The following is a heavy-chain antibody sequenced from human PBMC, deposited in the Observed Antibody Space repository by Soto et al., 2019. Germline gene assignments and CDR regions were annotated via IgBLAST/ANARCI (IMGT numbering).Heavy chain of an antibody. V-gene: IGHV1-69*01. Sequence: QVQLVQSGAEVKKPGSSVKVSCKASGGTFSSYAISWVRQAPGQGLEWMGGVILIFGTANYAQKFQGRVTITADESTSTAYMELSSLRSEDTAVYYCARVGGYCSSTSCYRDYYYGMDVWGQGTTVTVSS. D-gene: IGHD2-2*02. CDR1: GGTFSSYA. CDR2: VILIFGTA. J-gene: IGHJ6*02. CDR3: ARVGGYCSSTSCYRDYYYGMDV.